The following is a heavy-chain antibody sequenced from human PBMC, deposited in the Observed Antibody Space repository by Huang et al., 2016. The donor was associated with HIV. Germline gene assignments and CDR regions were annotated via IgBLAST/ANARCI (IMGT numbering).Heavy chain of an antibody. CDR3: AREFVIFGAPLWPAY. V-gene: IGHV1-3*01. CDR2: IKPGNGNT. CDR1: GYSFTTYA. J-gene: IGHJ4*02. Sequence: QVQLVQSGAEVKKPGASVKVSCKASGYSFTTYALHWVRPAPGHSLEWMGWIKPGNGNTKYSQKCQGRVTITRDTSASTVYMEVSSLTFEDTAVYYCAREFVIFGAPLWPAYWGQGTLISVSS. D-gene: IGHD2-21*01.